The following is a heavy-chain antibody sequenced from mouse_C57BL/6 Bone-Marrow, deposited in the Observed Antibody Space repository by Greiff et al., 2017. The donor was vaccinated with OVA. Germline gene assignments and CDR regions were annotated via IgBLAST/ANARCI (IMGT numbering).Heavy chain of an antibody. D-gene: IGHD2-5*01. J-gene: IGHJ3*01. V-gene: IGHV1-4*01. CDR1: GYTFTSYT. CDR3: ARSSNRAWFAY. CDR2: INPSSGYT. Sequence: VQLQESGAELARPGASVKMSCKASGYTFTSYTMHWVKQRPGQGLEWIGYINPSSGYTKYNQKFKDKATLTADKSSSTDYMQLSSLTSEDSAVYYCARSSNRAWFAYWGQGTLVTVSA.